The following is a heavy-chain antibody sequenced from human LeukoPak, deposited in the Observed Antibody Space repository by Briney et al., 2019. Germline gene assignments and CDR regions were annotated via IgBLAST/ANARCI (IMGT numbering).Heavy chain of an antibody. Sequence: GGSLRLSCAASGFTFSSYAMSWVRQAPGKGLEWVSAISGSGGSTYYADSVKGRFTISGDNSKNTLYLQMNSLRAEDTAVYYCAKEGMEWELLGYFDYWGQGTLVTVSS. CDR3: AKEGMEWELLGYFDY. CDR2: ISGSGGST. V-gene: IGHV3-23*01. CDR1: GFTFSSYA. D-gene: IGHD1-26*01. J-gene: IGHJ4*02.